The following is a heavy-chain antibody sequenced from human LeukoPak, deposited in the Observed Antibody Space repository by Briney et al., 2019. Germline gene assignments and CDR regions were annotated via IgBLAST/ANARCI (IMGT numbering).Heavy chain of an antibody. CDR2: IYYSGST. Sequence: PSATLSLTCTVPSGSISSSSYSWGWIRQPPGNGLEWIGSIYYSGSTYYNPSLKSRVTISVDTSKNQFSLKLSSVTAADTAVYYCARLAPYYYDSSGYPWGQGTLVTVSS. CDR3: ARLAPYYYDSSGYP. CDR1: SGSISSSSYS. D-gene: IGHD3-22*01. V-gene: IGHV4-39*01. J-gene: IGHJ5*02.